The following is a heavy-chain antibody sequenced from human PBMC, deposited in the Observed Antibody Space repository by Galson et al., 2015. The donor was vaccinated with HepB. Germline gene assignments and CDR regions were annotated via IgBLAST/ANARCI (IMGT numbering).Heavy chain of an antibody. CDR2: MWDDGDVH. CDR1: GFTFSLPG. D-gene: IGHD6-19*01. Sequence: SLRLSCAAPGFTFSLPGMHWVRQAPGKGLEWVAAMWDDGDVHYYVDSVKGRFTISRDRSKNTLYLQLSSLRVEDTAVYYCASSSSYWDHEYWGQGTLVTVSS. V-gene: IGHV3-33*08. J-gene: IGHJ4*02. CDR3: ASSSSYWDHEY.